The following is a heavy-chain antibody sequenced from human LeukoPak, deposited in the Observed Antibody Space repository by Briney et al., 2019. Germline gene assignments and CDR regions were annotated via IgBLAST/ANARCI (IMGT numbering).Heavy chain of an antibody. CDR1: GFTFSSSA. J-gene: IGHJ4*02. D-gene: IGHD2-15*01. CDR3: ARDKVGYCSGGSCGVLDY. V-gene: IGHV1-2*02. Sequence: ASVKVSCKASGFTFSSSAVQWVRQARGQRLEWIGWINPNSGGTNYAQKFQGRVTMTRDTSISTAYMELSRLRSDDTAVYYCARDKVGYCSGGSCGVLDYWGQGTLVTVSS. CDR2: INPNSGGT.